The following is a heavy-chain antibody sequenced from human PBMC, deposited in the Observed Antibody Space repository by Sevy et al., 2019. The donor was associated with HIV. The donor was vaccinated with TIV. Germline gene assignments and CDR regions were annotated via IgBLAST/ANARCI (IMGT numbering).Heavy chain of an antibody. CDR2: ISYDGRNK. D-gene: IGHD3-22*01. CDR1: GFTFGSYA. J-gene: IGHJ3*02. CDR3: ARDRSDSSGYYYFAFDI. Sequence: GGSLRLSCAASGFTFGSYAMHWVRQAPGKGLEWVAVISYDGRNKYYADSVKGRFTISRDNSKNTLYLQMNSLRAEDTAVYYCARDRSDSSGYYYFAFDIWGQGTMVTVSS. V-gene: IGHV3-30*04.